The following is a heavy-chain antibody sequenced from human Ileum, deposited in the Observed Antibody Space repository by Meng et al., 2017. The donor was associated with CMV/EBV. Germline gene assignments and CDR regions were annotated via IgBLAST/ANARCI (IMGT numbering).Heavy chain of an antibody. D-gene: IGHD3-10*01. CDR1: GSIRSSDYY. CDR3: ARVGFTGKRSRRGFDP. CDR2: AYYIGSA. J-gene: IGHJ5*02. Sequence: GSIRSSDYYWGWVRQPPGKGLEWIGNAYYIGSAYYNPSLESRVTISVDTSRNQFSLKLRSVTAADTAVFYCARVGFTGKRSRRGFDPWGQGTLVTVSS. V-gene: IGHV4-39*07.